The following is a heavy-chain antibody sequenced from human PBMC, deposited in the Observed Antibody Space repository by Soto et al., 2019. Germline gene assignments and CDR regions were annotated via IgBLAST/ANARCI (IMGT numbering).Heavy chain of an antibody. CDR2: IWYDGSNK. D-gene: IGHD6-6*01. CDR1: GFTFSSYG. CDR3: ARIAARPRPHWRGARREEGYYYYGMDV. V-gene: IGHV3-33*01. J-gene: IGHJ6*02. Sequence: QVQLVESGGGVVQPGRSLRLSCAASGFTFSSYGMHWVRQAPGKGLEWVAVIWYDGSNKYYADSVKGRFTISRDNSKNTLYLQMNSLRAEDTAVYYCARIAARPRPHWRGARREEGYYYYGMDVWGQGTTVTVSS.